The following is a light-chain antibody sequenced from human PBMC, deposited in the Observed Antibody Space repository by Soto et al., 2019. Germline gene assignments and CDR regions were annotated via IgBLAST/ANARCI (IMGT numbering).Light chain of an antibody. J-gene: IGLJ3*02. Sequence: QSALTQPPSASGSPGQPVSISCTGTSSDVRGYNRVSWYQHHPGKAPKLIIYEVFKRPSGVPDRFSGSKSGNTASLTVSGLQAEDEADYYCNSYAGNSWVFGGGTKLTVL. CDR2: EVF. CDR3: NSYAGNSWV. V-gene: IGLV2-8*01. CDR1: SSDVRGYNR.